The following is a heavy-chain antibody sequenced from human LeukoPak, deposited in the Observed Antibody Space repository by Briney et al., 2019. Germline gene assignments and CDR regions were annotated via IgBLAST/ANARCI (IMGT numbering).Heavy chain of an antibody. CDR2: INHSGST. CDR1: GGSFSGYY. CDR3: ARDGISRYSFDY. Sequence: PSETLSLTCAVYGGSFSGYYWSWIRQPPGKGLEWIGEINHSGSTNYNPSLKSGVTISVDTSKNQLSLKLSSVTAADTAVYYCARDGISRYSFDYWGQGTLVTVSS. D-gene: IGHD5-18*01. V-gene: IGHV4-34*01. J-gene: IGHJ4*02.